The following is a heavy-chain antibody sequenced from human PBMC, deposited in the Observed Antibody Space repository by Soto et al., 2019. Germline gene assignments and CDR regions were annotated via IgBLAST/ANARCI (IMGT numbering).Heavy chain of an antibody. J-gene: IGHJ3*02. V-gene: IGHV3-23*01. Sequence: LRLSCAAPGFTFSSYATSWVRQAPGKGLEWVSSISGSGDSTYYADSVKGRFTISRDNSKNTLYLQMNSLRAEDTAVYYCATPAYCNGDCCLGAFDIWGQGTMVTVSS. CDR1: GFTFSSYA. CDR2: ISGSGDST. D-gene: IGHD2-21*02. CDR3: ATPAYCNGDCCLGAFDI.